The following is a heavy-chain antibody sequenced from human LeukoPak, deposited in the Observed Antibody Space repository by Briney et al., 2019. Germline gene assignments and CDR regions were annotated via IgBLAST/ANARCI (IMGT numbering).Heavy chain of an antibody. V-gene: IGHV1-18*01. D-gene: IGHD2-8*02. Sequence: ASVKVSCKASGYTFTSYGISWVRQAPGQGLEWMGWISAYNGNTNYAQKFQGRVTMTRDTSISTAYMELSRLRSDDTAVYYCARDLRPGLVAFDYWGQGTLVTVSS. CDR1: GYTFTSYG. CDR3: ARDLRPGLVAFDY. J-gene: IGHJ4*02. CDR2: ISAYNGNT.